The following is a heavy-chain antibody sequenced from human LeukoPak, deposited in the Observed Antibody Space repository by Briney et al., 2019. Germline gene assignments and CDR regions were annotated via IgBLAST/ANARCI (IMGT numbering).Heavy chain of an antibody. CDR3: NRAPTGTWRFDF. V-gene: IGHV6-1*01. CDR1: GDRVSSNSAA. CDR2: TYYRSKGYN. Sequence: SQTLSLTCAISGDRVSSNSAAWNWIRLSPSRGLEWLGRTYYRSKGYNDYAVSVKSRITLNPDTTKNQFCLQFNSVTPEDAAMDYCNRAPTGTWRFDFWGQGALVTVSS. J-gene: IGHJ4*02.